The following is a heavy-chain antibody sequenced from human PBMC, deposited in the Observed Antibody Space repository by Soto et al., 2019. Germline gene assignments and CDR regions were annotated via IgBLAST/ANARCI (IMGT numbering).Heavy chain of an antibody. CDR1: GGTFSRYA. CDR3: ARGVHLDSGGYYYFY. CDR2: IIPLFGTA. V-gene: IGHV1-69*13. J-gene: IGHJ4*02. D-gene: IGHD3-22*01. Sequence: SVKVSCKASGGTFSRYAISWVRQAPGQGLEWMGGIIPLFGTANYAQRFQGSVRITADESTTTAYMELRGLRSEDTAVYYCARGVHLDSGGYYYFYWGQRTLGTVS.